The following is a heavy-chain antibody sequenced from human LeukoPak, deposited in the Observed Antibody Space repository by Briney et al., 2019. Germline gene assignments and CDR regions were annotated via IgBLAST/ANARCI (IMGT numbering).Heavy chain of an antibody. D-gene: IGHD1-26*01. Sequence: ASVKVSCKASGYTFTGYYMHWVRQAPGQGLEWMGWINPNSGGTNYAQKFQGRVTMTRDTSISTAYMELSRLRSDDTAVYYCARVNLLGATLFDYWGQGTLVTVSS. CDR1: GYTFTGYY. CDR3: ARVNLLGATLFDY. J-gene: IGHJ4*02. CDR2: INPNSGGT. V-gene: IGHV1-2*02.